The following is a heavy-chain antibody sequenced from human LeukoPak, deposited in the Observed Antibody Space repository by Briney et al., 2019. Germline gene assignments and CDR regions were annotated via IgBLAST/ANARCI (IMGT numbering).Heavy chain of an antibody. Sequence: PGGSLRLSCAASGFTFSSHAMNWVRQAPGKGLEWIGSIYYSGSTYYNPSLKSRVTISVDTSKNQFSLKLSSVTAADTAVYYCARDRYYDSSGYYYENRYFDYWGQGTLVTVSS. CDR1: GFTFSSHAM. J-gene: IGHJ4*02. CDR2: IYYSGST. D-gene: IGHD3-22*01. CDR3: ARDRYYDSSGYYYENRYFDY. V-gene: IGHV4-39*07.